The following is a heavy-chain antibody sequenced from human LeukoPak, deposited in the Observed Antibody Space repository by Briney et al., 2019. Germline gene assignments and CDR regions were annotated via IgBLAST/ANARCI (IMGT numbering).Heavy chain of an antibody. CDR1: GFTLSSYW. CDR2: IKQDGSEK. CDR3: ARSEAGWFDP. V-gene: IGHV3-7*03. Sequence: GGSLRLSCAASGFTLSSYWTSGARQAPGKGREWVANIKQDGSEKHYVDSVKRRFTISRDNAKNSLYLQMNSLRAEDTAVYYCARSEAGWFDPWGQGTLVTVSS. J-gene: IGHJ5*02.